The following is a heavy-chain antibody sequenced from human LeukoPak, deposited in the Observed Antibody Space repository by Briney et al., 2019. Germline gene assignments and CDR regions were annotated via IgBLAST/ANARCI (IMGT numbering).Heavy chain of an antibody. CDR2: INHSGST. CDR3: ARVPGYSSSWYRGDHDY. J-gene: IGHJ4*02. CDR1: GGSFSGYY. V-gene: IGHV4-34*01. D-gene: IGHD6-13*01. Sequence: SETLSLTCAVYGGSFSGYYWSWIRQPPGKGLEWIGEINHSGSTNYNPSLKSRVTISVDTSKNQFSLKLSSVTAADTAVYYCARVPGYSSSWYRGDHDYWGQGTLVTVSS.